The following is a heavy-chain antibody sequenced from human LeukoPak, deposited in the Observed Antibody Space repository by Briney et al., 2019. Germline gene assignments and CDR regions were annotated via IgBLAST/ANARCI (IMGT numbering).Heavy chain of an antibody. CDR2: IKSKTDGGTT. J-gene: IGHJ4*02. CDR1: GFTFSNAW. CDR3: ARDSEMACGGDCYGIDY. Sequence: GGSLRLSCAASGFTFSNAWLNWVRQAPGKGLEWVGHIKSKTDGGTTDYAAPVEGRFTISRDDSKNTLFLQMNSLRAEDTAVYYCARDSEMACGGDCYGIDYWGQGTLVTVSS. D-gene: IGHD2-21*02. V-gene: IGHV3-15*01.